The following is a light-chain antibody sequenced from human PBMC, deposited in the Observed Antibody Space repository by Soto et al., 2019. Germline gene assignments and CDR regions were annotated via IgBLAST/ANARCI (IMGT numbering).Light chain of an antibody. CDR1: SSDVGAHNF. J-gene: IGLJ1*01. Sequence: QSVLTQPASVSGSPGQAITISCSGSSSDVGAHNFVSWYQHHPGKAPKLMIYEVSNRPSGVSNRFSGSKSGNTASPTISGLQAEDEADYYCNSYTSSNTYVFGSGTRSPS. V-gene: IGLV2-14*01. CDR2: EVS. CDR3: NSYTSSNTYV.